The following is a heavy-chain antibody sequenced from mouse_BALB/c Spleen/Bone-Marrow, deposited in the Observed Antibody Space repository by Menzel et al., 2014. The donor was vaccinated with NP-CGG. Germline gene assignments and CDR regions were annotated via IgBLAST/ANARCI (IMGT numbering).Heavy chain of an antibody. CDR3: ARGGLHYFDH. D-gene: IGHD3-3*01. CDR2: IAPGSGSS. J-gene: IGHJ2*01. V-gene: IGHV1S41*01. Sequence: DLVKPGASVKLSCKASGYTFTSYWINWIKQRPGQGLEWIGRIAPGSGSSYYNEMFKGKATLTVDTSSSTAYIQLSSLSSEDSAVYFCARGGLHYFDHWGQGTTLTVSS. CDR1: GYTFTSYW.